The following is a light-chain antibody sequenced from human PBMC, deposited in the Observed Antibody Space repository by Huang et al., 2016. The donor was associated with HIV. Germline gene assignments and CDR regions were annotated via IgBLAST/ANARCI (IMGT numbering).Light chain of an antibody. V-gene: IGKV3-15*01. CDR2: AAS. CDR3: QHYRVWPPVYT. CDR1: QTVSSN. J-gene: IGKJ2*01. Sequence: EIVMTQSPATLSVSPGERATLSCRASQTVSSNLAWYQQKPGQAPSLLIDAASTRATEIPARFSGSGSGTEFTLTISSLQSEDFAVYYCQHYRVWPPVYTFGQGTKLEIK.